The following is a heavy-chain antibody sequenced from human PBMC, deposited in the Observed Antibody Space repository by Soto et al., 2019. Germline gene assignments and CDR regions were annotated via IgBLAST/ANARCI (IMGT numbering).Heavy chain of an antibody. CDR1: GFTVSSNY. V-gene: IGHV4-34*01. J-gene: IGHJ6*02. CDR2: INHSGST. CDR3: ARHPVGVGGLDV. Sequence: GSLRLSCAASGFTVSSNYMSWVRQAPGKGLEWIGEINHSGSTNYNPSLKSRVTISVDTSKNQFSLKLSSVTAADTAVYYCARHPVGVGGLDVWGQGTSVTVSS. D-gene: IGHD1-26*01.